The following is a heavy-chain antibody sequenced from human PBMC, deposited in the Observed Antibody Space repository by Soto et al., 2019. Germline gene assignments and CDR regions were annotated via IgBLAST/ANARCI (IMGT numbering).Heavy chain of an antibody. CDR3: AIRGGCCMDV. D-gene: IGHD3-16*01. Sequence: PSETLSLTCTVSGGSISSYYWSWIRQPPGKGLEWIGYIYYSGSTNYNPSLKSRVTISVDTSKNHLSLKLSSVTAADTAVCYCAIRGGCCMDVWGQGTTVTVSS. V-gene: IGHV4-59*01. J-gene: IGHJ6*02. CDR2: IYYSGST. CDR1: GGSISSYY.